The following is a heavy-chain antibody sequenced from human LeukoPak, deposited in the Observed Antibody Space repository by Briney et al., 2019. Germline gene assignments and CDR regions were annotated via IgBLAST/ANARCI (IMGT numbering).Heavy chain of an antibody. CDR1: GFTFSSSG. J-gene: IGHJ3*02. CDR2: VSNDGNIK. CDR3: AKDQGWFGGFDI. V-gene: IGHV3-30*18. Sequence: PGRSLRLSCAASGFTFSSSGMHWVRQAPDKGLEWVAIVSNDGNIKYYTDSVKGRFTISRDNSKNTLYLQMNSLRAEDTAVYYCAKDQGWFGGFDIWGQGTMVSVSS. D-gene: IGHD3-10*01.